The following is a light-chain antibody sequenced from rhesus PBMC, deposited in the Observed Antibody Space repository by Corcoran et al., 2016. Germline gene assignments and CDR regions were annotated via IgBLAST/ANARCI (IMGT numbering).Light chain of an antibody. CDR3: QQYSSSPWT. V-gene: IGKV1-22*01. Sequence: DIQMTQSPSSLSASVGDTVTITCRASQSSSNWLAWYQQKPGKSPKLLIYKASSLQGGVPSRFSGGGSGTDFTLTISSLQSEDFATYYCQQYSSSPWTFGQGTKVEIK. J-gene: IGKJ1*01. CDR1: QSSSNW. CDR2: KAS.